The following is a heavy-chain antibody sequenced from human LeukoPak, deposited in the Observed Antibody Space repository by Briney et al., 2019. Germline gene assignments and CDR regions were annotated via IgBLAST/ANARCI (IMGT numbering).Heavy chain of an antibody. V-gene: IGHV1-18*01. D-gene: IGHD4-17*01. CDR3: ARRGGKNYGDYLLYYYYMDV. J-gene: IGHJ6*03. Sequence: ASVKVSCKASGYTFSSYGISWVRQAPGQGLEWMGWISAYNGDTHYAQKFQGRVTMTTDTSTSTAYMELRSLRSDDTAMYYCARRGGKNYGDYLLYYYYMDVWGKGTTVTVSS. CDR2: ISAYNGDT. CDR1: GYTFSSYG.